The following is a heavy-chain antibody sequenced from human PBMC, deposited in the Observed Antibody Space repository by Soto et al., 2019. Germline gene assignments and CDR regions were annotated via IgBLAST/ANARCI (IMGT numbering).Heavy chain of an antibody. CDR3: AKTANGWFSAFDI. J-gene: IGHJ3*02. Sequence: GGSLRLSCVASGFTFYTYWMNWVRQAPGKGLEWVAVISYDGGTKNYADSVKGRFTISRDNSRNTLYLQMNSLRAEDTAVYYCAKTANGWFSAFDIWGQGTMVTVSS. CDR1: GFTFYTYW. CDR2: ISYDGGTK. V-gene: IGHV3-30*18. D-gene: IGHD6-19*01.